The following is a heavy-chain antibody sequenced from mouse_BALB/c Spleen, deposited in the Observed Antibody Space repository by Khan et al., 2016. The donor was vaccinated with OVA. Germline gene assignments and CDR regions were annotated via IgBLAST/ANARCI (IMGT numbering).Heavy chain of an antibody. CDR1: GYTFTSYW. V-gene: IGHV1S81*02. CDR2: TNPTNGRT. Sequence: QVQLKQSGVELVKAGASVKMSCKASGYTFTSYWMHWVKQRLGQGLEWFAETNPTNGRTYYNEKFKSKATLTVDKSSSPAYMLLSGPTFEDSAVYYGARITKILATYFDYWGQGTTLTVSS. D-gene: IGHD1-1*01. CDR3: ARITKILATYFDY. J-gene: IGHJ2*01.